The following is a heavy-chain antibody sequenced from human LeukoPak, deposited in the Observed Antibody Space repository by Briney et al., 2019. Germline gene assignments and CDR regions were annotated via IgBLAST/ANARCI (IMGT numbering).Heavy chain of an antibody. CDR2: IIPILGIA. Sequence: ASVKVSCKASGYTFTSYDINWVRQATGQGLEWMGRIIPILGIANYAQKFQGRVTITADKSTSTAYMELSRLRSDDTAVYYCACQQEYDFWSGSLERYYYYYMDVWGKGTTVTVSS. CDR1: GYTFTSYD. D-gene: IGHD3-3*01. CDR3: ACQQEYDFWSGSLERYYYYYMDV. V-gene: IGHV1-69*04. J-gene: IGHJ6*03.